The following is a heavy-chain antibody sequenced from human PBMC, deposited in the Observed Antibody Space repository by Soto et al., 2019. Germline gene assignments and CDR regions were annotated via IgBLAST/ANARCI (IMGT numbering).Heavy chain of an antibody. Sequence: GGSLRLSCAASGFTFSDYYMSWIRQAPGKGLEWVSYISSSGSTIYYADSVKGRFTISRDNAKNSLYLQMNSLRAEDTAVYYCARVRSGYQLLAGYYYYYMDVWGKGTTVTVSS. CDR3: ARVRSGYQLLAGYYYYYMDV. J-gene: IGHJ6*03. D-gene: IGHD2-2*01. CDR2: ISSSGSTI. V-gene: IGHV3-11*01. CDR1: GFTFSDYY.